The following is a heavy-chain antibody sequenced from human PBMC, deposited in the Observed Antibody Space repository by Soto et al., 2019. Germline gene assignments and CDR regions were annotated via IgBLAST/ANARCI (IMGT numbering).Heavy chain of an antibody. CDR1: GYTFTSYG. D-gene: IGHD3-16*02. CDR2: ISAYNGNT. J-gene: IGHJ4*02. Sequence: QVQLVQSGAEVKKPGASVKVSGKASGYTFTSYGISWVRQAPGQGLEWMGWISAYNGNTNYAQKLQGRVTMTTDTSTSTDYMELRSLRSDDTAVYYCARVLFRGITFGGVIVTDYYFDYWGQGTLVTVSS. V-gene: IGHV1-18*01. CDR3: ARVLFRGITFGGVIVTDYYFDY.